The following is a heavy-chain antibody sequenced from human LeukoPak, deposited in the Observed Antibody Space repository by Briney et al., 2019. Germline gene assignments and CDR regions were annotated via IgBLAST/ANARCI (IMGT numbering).Heavy chain of an antibody. CDR1: GFTFSSYS. J-gene: IGHJ4*02. CDR3: ARGNFRRDGYNFDS. CDR2: ISSSSSYI. D-gene: IGHD5-24*01. Sequence: PGGSLRLSCAASGFTFSSYSMNWVRQAPGKGLEWVSSISSSSSYIYYADSVKGRFTISRDNAKNSLYLQMNSLRTEDTAMFYCARGNFRRDGYNFDSWGQGTLVTVSS. V-gene: IGHV3-21*01.